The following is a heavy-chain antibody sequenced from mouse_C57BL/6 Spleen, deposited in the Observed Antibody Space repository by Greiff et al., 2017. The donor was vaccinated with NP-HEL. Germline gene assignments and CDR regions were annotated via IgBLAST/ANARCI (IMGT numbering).Heavy chain of an antibody. D-gene: IGHD6-1*01. V-gene: IGHV1-69*01. CDR1: GYTFTSYW. CDR3: ARSGDSAVVFDY. J-gene: IGHJ2*01. CDR2: IDPSDSYT. Sequence: QVQLKQPGAELVMPGASVKLSCKASGYTFTSYWMHWVKQRPGQGLEWIGEIDPSDSYTNYNQKFKGKSTLTVDKSSSTAYMQLSSLTSEDSAVYYCARSGDSAVVFDYWGQGTTLTVSS.